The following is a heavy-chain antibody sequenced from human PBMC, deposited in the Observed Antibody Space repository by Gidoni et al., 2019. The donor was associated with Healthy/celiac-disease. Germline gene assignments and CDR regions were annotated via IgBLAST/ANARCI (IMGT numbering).Heavy chain of an antibody. CDR2: IKQDGSEK. CDR3: ARQEGYYYGSGSSY. Sequence: EVQLVESGGGLVQPGGSLRLSCAASGFPFSSYWMSWVRQAPGKGLEWVANIKQDGSEKYYVDSVKGRFTISRDNAKNSLYLQMNSLRAEDTAVYYCARQEGYYYGSGSSYWGQGTLVTVSS. CDR1: GFPFSSYW. V-gene: IGHV3-7*03. D-gene: IGHD3-10*01. J-gene: IGHJ4*02.